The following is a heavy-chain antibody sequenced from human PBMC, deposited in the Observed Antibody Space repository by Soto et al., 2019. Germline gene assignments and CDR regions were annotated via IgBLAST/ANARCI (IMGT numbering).Heavy chain of an antibody. Sequence: QVQLVQSGAEVKKPGASVKVSCKASGYTFTGYYMHWVRQAPGQGLEWMGWINPNSGGTNYAQKFQGWVTMPRDTSISTDYMELSRLRSDDTAVYYCASGGVLYCSGGSCYSWFDPWGQGPRFNVSS. CDR3: ASGGVLYCSGGSCYSWFDP. D-gene: IGHD2-15*01. CDR1: GYTFTGYY. V-gene: IGHV1-2*04. CDR2: INPNSGGT. J-gene: IGHJ5*02.